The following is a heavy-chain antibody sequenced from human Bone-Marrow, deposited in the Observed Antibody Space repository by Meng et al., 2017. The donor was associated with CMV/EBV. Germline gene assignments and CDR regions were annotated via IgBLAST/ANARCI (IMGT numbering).Heavy chain of an antibody. V-gene: IGHV4-59*01. CDR3: ARGSGLDP. D-gene: IGHD3-3*01. J-gene: IGHJ5*02. Sequence: GSLRLSCTVSGGSTSSYYWNWIRQSPGKGLEWIGYIYYNGNTNYNPSLKSRVTISVDTSKNQFSLKLSSMTAADTAVYSCARGSGLDPWGQGTLVTVSS. CDR2: IYYNGNT. CDR1: GGSTSSYY.